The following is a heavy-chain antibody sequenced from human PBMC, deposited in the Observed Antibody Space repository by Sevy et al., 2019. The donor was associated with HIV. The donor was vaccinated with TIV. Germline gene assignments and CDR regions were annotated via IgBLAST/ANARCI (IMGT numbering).Heavy chain of an antibody. CDR2: IKSKTDGGTT. V-gene: IGHV3-15*01. J-gene: IGHJ5*02. CDR1: GFTFSNAW. Sequence: GGSLRLSCAASGFTFSNAWMSWVRQAPGKGLEWVGRIKSKTDGGTTDYAAPVKGRFTISRNDSKNTLYLQMNSLKTEDTAVYYCTTAGAMVREVIKEGNWFDPWGQGTLVTVSS. D-gene: IGHD3-10*01. CDR3: TTAGAMVREVIKEGNWFDP.